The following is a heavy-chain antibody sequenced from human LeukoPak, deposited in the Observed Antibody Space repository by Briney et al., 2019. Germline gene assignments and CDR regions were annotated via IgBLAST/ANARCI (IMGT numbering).Heavy chain of an antibody. J-gene: IGHJ4*02. CDR3: ARSFDTLTEYYFDY. CDR1: GYTFTGYY. Sequence: ASVKVSCKASGYTFTGYYMHWVRQAPGQGLEWMGWINPNSGGTNYAQKFQGRVTMTRDTSISTAYMELSRLRSDDTAVYYCARSFDTLTEYYFDYWGQGTLVTVSS. D-gene: IGHD3-9*01. V-gene: IGHV1-2*02. CDR2: INPNSGGT.